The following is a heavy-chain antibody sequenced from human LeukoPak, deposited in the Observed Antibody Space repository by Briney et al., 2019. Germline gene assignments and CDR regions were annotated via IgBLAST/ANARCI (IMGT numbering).Heavy chain of an antibody. CDR1: GFTFSHYG. D-gene: IGHD4-11*01. J-gene: IGHJ4*02. CDR2: IWSDGSNR. Sequence: GGSLRLSCAPSGFTFSHYGMHWVRQAPGKGLEWVAVIWSDGSNRYYGAPVKGRFTISRDNFQSTVYLQMNSLRAEDTAVYYCAKDAQRGFDYSNSLDNWGQGTLVTVSS. V-gene: IGHV3-33*06. CDR3: AKDAQRGFDYSNSLDN.